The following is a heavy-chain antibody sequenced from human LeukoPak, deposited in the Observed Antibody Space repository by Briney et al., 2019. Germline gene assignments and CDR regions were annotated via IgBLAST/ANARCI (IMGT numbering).Heavy chain of an antibody. CDR1: KFTFNDYA. CDR3: AKDISSDYADGGGFDP. Sequence: GGSLRLSCAASKFTFNDYAMHWVRQAPGKGLEWVSGISWNSDNIGYADSVRGRFTIPRDNAKNSLYLQMNSLKTEDTAVYYWAKDISSDYADGGGFDPWGQGTLVAVSS. V-gene: IGHV3-9*01. J-gene: IGHJ5*02. D-gene: IGHD4-17*01. CDR2: ISWNSDNI.